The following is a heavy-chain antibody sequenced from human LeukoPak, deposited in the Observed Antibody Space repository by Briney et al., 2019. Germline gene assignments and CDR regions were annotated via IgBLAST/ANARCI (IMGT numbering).Heavy chain of an antibody. V-gene: IGHV3-30*18. CDR2: ISYDGSYK. J-gene: IGHJ4*02. Sequence: GGSLRLSCAASGFTFSGYGMHWVRQAPGKGLEWVAVISYDGSYKSYGNSVEGRFTISRDNSKNTLYLQMNSLRAEDTAVYYCAKGPGWLRDFDYWGQGTLVTVSS. CDR1: GFTFSGYG. CDR3: AKGPGWLRDFDY. D-gene: IGHD5-12*01.